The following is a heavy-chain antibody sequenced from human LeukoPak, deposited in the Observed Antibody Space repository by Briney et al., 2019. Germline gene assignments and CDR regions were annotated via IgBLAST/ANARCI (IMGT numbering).Heavy chain of an antibody. CDR3: AILSGTYTGD. CDR1: GFTFSSYW. V-gene: IGHV3-74*01. J-gene: IGHJ4*02. D-gene: IGHD1-26*01. Sequence: GGSLRLSCAASGFTFSSYWVHWVRQAPGKGLVWVSRINSDGSSTSYADSVKGRFTISRDNAKHTLDQQMNSLRAEDTAVYYCAILSGTYTGDWGQGTLVTVSS. CDR2: INSDGSST.